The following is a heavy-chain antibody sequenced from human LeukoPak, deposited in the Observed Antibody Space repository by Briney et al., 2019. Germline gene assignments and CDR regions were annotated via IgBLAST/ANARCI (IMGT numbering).Heavy chain of an antibody. CDR2: IYYSGST. J-gene: IGHJ4*02. V-gene: IGHV4-61*01. Sequence: SETLSFTCSVSGGSVSSGSYYWNWIRQPPGKGLEWIGYIYYSGSTNYNPSLKSRVTISVDTSKNQFSLKLSSVTAADTAVYYCAREGHGGNSDYWGQGTLCTVSS. CDR1: GGSVSSGSYY. CDR3: AREGHGGNSDY. D-gene: IGHD4-23*01.